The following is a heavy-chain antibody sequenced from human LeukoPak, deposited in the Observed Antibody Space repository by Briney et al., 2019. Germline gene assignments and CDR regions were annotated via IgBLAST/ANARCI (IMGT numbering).Heavy chain of an antibody. Sequence: PSETLSLTCTVSGGSISSYYWGWIRQPPGKGLEWIGYIYYSGSTNYNPSLKSRVTTSVDTSKNQFSLKLSSVTAADTAVYYCARVSSGWYPYYFDYWGQGTLVTVSS. CDR2: IYYSGST. J-gene: IGHJ4*02. CDR3: ARVSSGWYPYYFDY. V-gene: IGHV4-59*01. D-gene: IGHD6-19*01. CDR1: GGSISSYY.